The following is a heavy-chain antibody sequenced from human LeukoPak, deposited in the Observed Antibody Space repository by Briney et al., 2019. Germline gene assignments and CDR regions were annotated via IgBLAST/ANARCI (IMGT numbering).Heavy chain of an antibody. D-gene: IGHD3-10*01. V-gene: IGHV1-8*02. CDR3: ARGGDIPRRRFDP. CDR1: GGTFSSYA. CDR2: MNPNCGNT. Sequence: GASVKFSCKASGGTFSSYAISWVRQAPGQGLEWMGSMNPNCGNTGYAQKFQGRVTMTRNTSISTAYMELSSLRSEDTAVYYCARGGDIPRRRFDPWGQGTLVTVSS. J-gene: IGHJ5*02.